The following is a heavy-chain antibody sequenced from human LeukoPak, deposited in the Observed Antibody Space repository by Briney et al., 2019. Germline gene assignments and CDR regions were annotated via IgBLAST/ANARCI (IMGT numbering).Heavy chain of an antibody. CDR1: GGSFSGYY. V-gene: IGHV4-34*01. CDR3: ATHPSTISYRGAFDI. D-gene: IGHD3-3*01. CDR2: INHSGST. J-gene: IGHJ3*02. Sequence: SETLSLTCAVYGGSFSGYYWSWIRQPPGKGLEWIGEINHSGSTNYNPSLKSRVTISVDTSKNQFSLKLSSVTAADTAVYYCATHPSTISYRGAFDIWGQGTMVTVSS.